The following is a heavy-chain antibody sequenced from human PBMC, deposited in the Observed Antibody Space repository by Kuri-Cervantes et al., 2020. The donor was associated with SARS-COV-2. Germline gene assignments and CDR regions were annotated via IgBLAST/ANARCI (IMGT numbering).Heavy chain of an antibody. D-gene: IGHD3-3*01. J-gene: IGHJ3*02. CDR3: ARSYDFWSGPSGSAFDI. V-gene: IGHV3-30-3*01. CDR1: GFTFSSYA. Sequence: GESLKISCAASGFTFSSYAMHWVRQAPGKGLEWVAVISYDGSNKYYADSVKGRFTISRDNSKNTLYLQMNSLRAEDTAVYYCARSYDFWSGPSGSAFDIWGQGTMVTVSS. CDR2: ISYDGSNK.